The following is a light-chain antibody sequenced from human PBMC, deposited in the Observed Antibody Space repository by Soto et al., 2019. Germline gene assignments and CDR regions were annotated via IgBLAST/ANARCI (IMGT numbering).Light chain of an antibody. CDR3: QQYYSYTRT. CDR2: HAF. J-gene: IGKJ1*01. CDR1: QGIGND. V-gene: IGKV1-13*02. Sequence: AIQMTQSPSSLSASVGDRVTITCRSGQGIGNDLAWYQQKPGTAPKVLIYHAFNLHSGVPSRFSGSGSGTDFTLTISCLQSEDFATDYCQQYYSYTRTFGQGTKVDIK.